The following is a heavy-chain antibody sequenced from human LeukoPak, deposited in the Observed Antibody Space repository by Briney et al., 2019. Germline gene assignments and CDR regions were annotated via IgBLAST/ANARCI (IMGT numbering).Heavy chain of an antibody. Sequence: PGGSLRLSCAASGFTFSSYSMNWVRQAPGKGLEWVSSISSSSSYIYYADSVKGRFTISRDNAKNSLYLQMNSLRAEDTAVYYCAKDGTYTAMVTEVDYWGQGTLVTVSS. V-gene: IGHV3-21*04. CDR1: GFTFSSYS. CDR2: ISSSSSYI. D-gene: IGHD5-18*01. CDR3: AKDGTYTAMVTEVDY. J-gene: IGHJ4*02.